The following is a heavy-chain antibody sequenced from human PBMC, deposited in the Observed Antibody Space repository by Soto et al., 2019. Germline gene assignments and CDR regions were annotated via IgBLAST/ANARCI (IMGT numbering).Heavy chain of an antibody. Sequence: ESGGGLVQPGGSLRLSCAASGFTFSSYSMNCVRQAPGKGLEWISYISGSSGSIYYADSVKGQFTISRDNAKNSLYLQMNSLRDEDTAVYYCARGGLLDYWGQGTLVTVSS. CDR2: ISGSSGSI. J-gene: IGHJ4*02. CDR1: GFTFSSYS. CDR3: ARGGLLDY. V-gene: IGHV3-48*02.